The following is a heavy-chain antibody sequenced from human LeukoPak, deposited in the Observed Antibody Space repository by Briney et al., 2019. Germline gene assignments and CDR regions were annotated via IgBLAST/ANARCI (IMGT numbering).Heavy chain of an antibody. CDR1: GGSIRSYY. CDR2: IYASGST. Sequence: PSETLSLTCTVSGGSIRSYYWSWLRQPAGKGLEWIGRIYASGSTNYNPSLTSRVTMSVDTSKNQFSLRLTSVTAADTAVYYCARDGSSVFWYFDLWGRGSRVTVSS. CDR3: ARDGSSVFWYFDL. J-gene: IGHJ2*01. V-gene: IGHV4-4*07. D-gene: IGHD2-2*01.